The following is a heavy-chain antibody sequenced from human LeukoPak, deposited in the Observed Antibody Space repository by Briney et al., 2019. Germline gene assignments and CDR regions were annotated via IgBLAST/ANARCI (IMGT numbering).Heavy chain of an antibody. V-gene: IGHV1-2*02. D-gene: IGHD5-24*01. CDR2: IYPNSGGT. J-gene: IGHJ5*02. CDR1: GYLFTVCH. Sequence: ASVKLFCKASGYLFTVCHIHWVRQPPGQGVEWMGWIYPNSGGTNYAEKFQVRVTMTRDTSITTVYMKLSRLTSDDTAVYYCARVAVEMASWLDPWGQGTLVTVSS. CDR3: ARVAVEMASWLDP.